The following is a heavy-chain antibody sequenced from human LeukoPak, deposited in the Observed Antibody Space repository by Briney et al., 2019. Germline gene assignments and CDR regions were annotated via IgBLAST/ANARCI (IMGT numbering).Heavy chain of an antibody. Sequence: GGSLRLSCAASGFTFSGYWMDWVRQAPGKGLEWVANIKPDGSEIYYVDSVKGRFTISRDNAKNSLYLQMNSLRVGDTAVYYCTREYEGSFDFWGQGTLVTVPS. D-gene: IGHD3-3*01. CDR3: TREYEGSFDF. CDR2: IKPDGSEI. V-gene: IGHV3-7*01. CDR1: GFTFSGYW. J-gene: IGHJ4*02.